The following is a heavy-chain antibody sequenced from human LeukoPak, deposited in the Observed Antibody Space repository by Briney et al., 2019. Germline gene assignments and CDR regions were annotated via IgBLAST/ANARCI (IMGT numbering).Heavy chain of an antibody. D-gene: IGHD3-22*01. Sequence: ASVKVSCKASGYTFTGYYMHWVRQAPGQGLEWMGWISPNSGGTNYAQKFQGRVTMTRDTSISTAYMELSRLRSDDTAVYYCARWLNYYDSSGYRYYFDYWGQGTLVTVSS. CDR1: GYTFTGYY. CDR3: ARWLNYYDSSGYRYYFDY. CDR2: ISPNSGGT. V-gene: IGHV1-2*02. J-gene: IGHJ4*02.